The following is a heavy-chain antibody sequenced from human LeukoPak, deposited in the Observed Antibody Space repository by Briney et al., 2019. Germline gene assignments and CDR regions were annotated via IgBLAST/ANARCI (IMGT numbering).Heavy chain of an antibody. Sequence: PGGSLRLSCAASGFTFNSYAMHWVRQAPGKGLEYVSAISSNGGSTYYANSVKGRFTISRDNSKNTLYLQMGSLRAQDMAVYYCARGPGVTYYYYPYMDVWGKGSTVTVSS. D-gene: IGHD2-21*02. CDR3: ARGPGVTYYYYPYMDV. V-gene: IGHV3-64*01. CDR2: ISSNGGST. CDR1: GFTFNSYA. J-gene: IGHJ6*03.